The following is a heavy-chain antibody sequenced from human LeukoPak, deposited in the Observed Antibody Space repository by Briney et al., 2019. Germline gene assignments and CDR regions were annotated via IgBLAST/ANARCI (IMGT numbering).Heavy chain of an antibody. D-gene: IGHD5-12*01. CDR1: GGSISTYY. Sequence: PSETLSLTCTLSGGSISTYYWSWIRQPPGKGLEWIGYIYHSGSTNYNPSLKSRVTISVDTSKNQFSLKLGSVTAADSAVYYCARGGGYASLICYWGQGALDTVSS. J-gene: IGHJ4*02. CDR3: ARGGGYASLICY. V-gene: IGHV4-59*01. CDR2: IYHSGST.